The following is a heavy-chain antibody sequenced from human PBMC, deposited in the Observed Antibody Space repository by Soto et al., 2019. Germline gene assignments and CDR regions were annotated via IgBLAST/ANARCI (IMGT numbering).Heavy chain of an antibody. CDR2: IKSKTDGGTT. CDR1: GFTFSNAW. CDR3: TTDRKSSRYGDYAGADY. D-gene: IGHD4-17*01. Sequence: GGSLRLSCAASGFTFSNAWMSWVRQAPGKGLEWVGRIKSKTDGGTTDYAAPVKGRFTISRDDSKNTLYLQMNSLKTEDTAVYYCTTDRKSSRYGDYAGADYWGQGTLVTVSS. J-gene: IGHJ4*02. V-gene: IGHV3-15*01.